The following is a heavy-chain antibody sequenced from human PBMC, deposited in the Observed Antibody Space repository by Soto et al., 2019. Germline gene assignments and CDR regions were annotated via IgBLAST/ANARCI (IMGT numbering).Heavy chain of an antibody. J-gene: IGHJ4*02. V-gene: IGHV3-7*03. Sequence: TGGSLRLSCAASGFTFSNYGMSWVRQAPGKGLEWVANIKQDGSEKYYVDSVKGRFTISRDNAKNSLYLQMNSLRAEDTAVYYCARDFKYWGRGTLVTVSS. CDR3: ARDFKY. CDR1: GFTFSNYG. CDR2: IKQDGSEK.